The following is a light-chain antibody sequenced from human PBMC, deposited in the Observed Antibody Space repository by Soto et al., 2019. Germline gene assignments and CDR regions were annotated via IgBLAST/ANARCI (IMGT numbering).Light chain of an antibody. Sequence: QSVLTQPRSVSGSPGQSVTISCSGTSSNIGGYNYVSWYQQHPGKAPKVLIYDVTKRPSGVPDRFSGSKSGNTASLTISGLQAEDEADYYCCSYAGNYIVLFGGGTKVTVL. CDR1: SSNIGGYNY. J-gene: IGLJ2*01. V-gene: IGLV2-11*01. CDR3: CSYAGNYIVL. CDR2: DVT.